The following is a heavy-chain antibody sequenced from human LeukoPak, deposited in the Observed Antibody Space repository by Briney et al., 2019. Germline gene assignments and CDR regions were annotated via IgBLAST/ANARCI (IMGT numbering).Heavy chain of an antibody. Sequence: SETLSLTCTVAGGSISSYYWSWIRQPPGKGLEWIDYITYSGSTNYNPSLKSRVTMSVDTSKNQFSLRLSSVTAADTAVYYCARHGSSYSFDCWGQGILVTVSS. J-gene: IGHJ4*02. CDR3: ARHGSSYSFDC. CDR1: GGSISSYY. V-gene: IGHV4-59*08. D-gene: IGHD6-13*01. CDR2: ITYSGST.